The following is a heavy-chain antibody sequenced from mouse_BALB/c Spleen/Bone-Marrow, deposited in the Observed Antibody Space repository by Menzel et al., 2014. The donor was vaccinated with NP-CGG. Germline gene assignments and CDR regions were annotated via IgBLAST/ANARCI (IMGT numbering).Heavy chain of an antibody. CDR1: GYSIXSGYY. CDR3: ARRGYGNLDY. Sequence: DVKLQESGPGLVKPSQSLSLTCSVTGYSIXSGYYWNWIRQFPGNKLEWMGYISYDGNNNYNPSLKNRISITRDTSKNQFFLKLNSVTTEDTATYYCARRGYGNLDYWGQGTTLTVSS. CDR2: ISYDGNN. J-gene: IGHJ2*01. V-gene: IGHV3-6*02. D-gene: IGHD2-10*02.